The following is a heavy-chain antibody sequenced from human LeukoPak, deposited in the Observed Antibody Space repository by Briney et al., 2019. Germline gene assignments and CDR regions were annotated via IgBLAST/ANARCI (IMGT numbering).Heavy chain of an antibody. CDR3: ATVDTAMVPFYY. J-gene: IGHJ4*02. V-gene: IGHV1-69*13. Sequence: SVKVSCKASGGTFSSYAISWVRQAPGQGLEWMGGIIPIFGTANYAQKFQGRVTITADESTSTAYMELSSLRSEDTAVCYCATVDTAMVPFYYWGQGTLVTVSS. D-gene: IGHD5-18*01. CDR2: IIPIFGTA. CDR1: GGTFSSYA.